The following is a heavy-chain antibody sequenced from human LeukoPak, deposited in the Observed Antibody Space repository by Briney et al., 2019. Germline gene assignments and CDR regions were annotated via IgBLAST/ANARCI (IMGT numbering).Heavy chain of an antibody. V-gene: IGHV4-59*01. CDR2: AADSGST. D-gene: IGHD4-17*01. CDR3: AAMTTVTMYSYFFDC. J-gene: IGHJ4*02. Sequence: ETLSLTCTVSGDSMSDYFWTWIRQPPGKGLEWVGYAADSGSTNYNPSLKSRVTISVDSSTNDFSLRLTSVNAADTAIYYCAAMTTVTMYSYFFDCWGQGTLVTVSS. CDR1: GDSMSDYF.